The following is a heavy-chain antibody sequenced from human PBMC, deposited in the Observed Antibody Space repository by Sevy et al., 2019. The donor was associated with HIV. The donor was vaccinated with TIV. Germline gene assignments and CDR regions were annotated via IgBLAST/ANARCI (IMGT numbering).Heavy chain of an antibody. D-gene: IGHD1-26*01. CDR3: TRVEGAADWGMDV. V-gene: IGHV3-49*04. Sequence: GGSLRLSCSPSGFIFGDYTVSWVRQAPGKGLEWIAFIRGKRNGETKEYAASVRGRFTISRDDSKSIAYLQMNGLKTEDTAVYYCTRVEGAADWGMDVWGQGTTVTVSS. CDR2: IRGKRNGETK. J-gene: IGHJ6*02. CDR1: GFIFGDYT.